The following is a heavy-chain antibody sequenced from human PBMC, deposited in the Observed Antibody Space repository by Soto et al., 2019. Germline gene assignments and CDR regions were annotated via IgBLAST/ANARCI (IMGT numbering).Heavy chain of an antibody. J-gene: IGHJ4*02. CDR3: ASSKVGVVIIFDY. CDR2: IYHSGST. D-gene: IGHD3-3*01. Sequence: SETLSLTCAVSGGSISSSNWWSWVRQPPGKGLEWIGEIYHSGSTNYNPSLKSRVTISVDKSKNQFSLKLSSVTAADTAVYYCASSKVGVVIIFDYWGQGTLVTVSS. V-gene: IGHV4-4*02. CDR1: GGSISSSNW.